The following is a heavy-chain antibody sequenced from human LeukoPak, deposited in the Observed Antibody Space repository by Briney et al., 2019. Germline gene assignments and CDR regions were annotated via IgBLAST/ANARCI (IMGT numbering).Heavy chain of an antibody. J-gene: IGHJ4*02. D-gene: IGHD6-6*01. CDR3: ARDGEAGRILDY. Sequence: PGGSLRLSCAASEFTFSNYAMHWVRQAPGKGLEWVALISYDGSSEFYADSVKGRFTISRDNSKNALYLQMNSLRAEDTAVYYCARDGEAGRILDYWGQGTLVTVSS. CDR1: EFTFSNYA. V-gene: IGHV3-30*04. CDR2: ISYDGSSE.